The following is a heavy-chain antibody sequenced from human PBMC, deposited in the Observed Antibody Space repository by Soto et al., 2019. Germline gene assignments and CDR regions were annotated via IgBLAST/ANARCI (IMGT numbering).Heavy chain of an antibody. CDR2: IYDSGSP. CDR1: GGSVSVYY. D-gene: IGHD3-9*01. CDR3: ARGVGSSPPRY. Sequence: TCTISGGSVSVYYWSWIRQSPGQELEWSGYIYDSGSPYYTPSLKTRVTISADTSKNQISLTLTSATAADTAVYYCARGVGSSPPRYWGRGTLVTV. J-gene: IGHJ4*02. V-gene: IGHV4-59*02.